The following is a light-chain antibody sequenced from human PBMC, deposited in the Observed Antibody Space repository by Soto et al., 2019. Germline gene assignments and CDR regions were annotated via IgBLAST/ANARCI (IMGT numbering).Light chain of an antibody. J-gene: IGLJ2*01. CDR1: NSDVGSYDL. Sequence: QSALTQPASVSGSPGQPITISCTGSNSDVGSYDLVSWYQQHPGKAPKLIIYEASKRPSGVSNRFSGSKSGNTASLSISGLQAEDEADYYCCSYAGSTSVIFCGGTKLTVL. CDR2: EAS. CDR3: CSYAGSTSVI. V-gene: IGLV2-23*01.